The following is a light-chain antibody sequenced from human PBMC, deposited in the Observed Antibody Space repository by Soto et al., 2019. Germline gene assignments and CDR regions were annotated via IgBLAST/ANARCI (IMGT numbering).Light chain of an antibody. CDR3: QQSYSTRLN. CDR1: QSITSY. J-gene: IGKJ4*01. CDR2: SAS. Sequence: PITQSPSSPSASVVDQVTITCRASQSITSYLNWYQQKPGKAPNLLICSASSLQSGVPSRFSGSGSGTDFTLTISNLQPEDFATYYCQQSYSTRLNFGGGTKVDIK. V-gene: IGKV1-39*01.